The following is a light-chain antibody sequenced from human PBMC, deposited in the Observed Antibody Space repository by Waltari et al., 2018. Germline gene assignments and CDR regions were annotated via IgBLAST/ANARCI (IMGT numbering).Light chain of an antibody. J-gene: IGLJ1*01. CDR2: EVS. V-gene: IGLV2-14*01. Sequence: QSALTHPPSVSGSPGPSSTFPCTRTSGAGGHQHLISWHQHYPAKAPKLSIYEVSNRPSGVSNRFSGFKSGNTASLTISGLQAEDEADYYCSSYTSSGTYVFGTESKVTVL. CDR1: SGAGGHQHL. CDR3: SSYTSSGTYV.